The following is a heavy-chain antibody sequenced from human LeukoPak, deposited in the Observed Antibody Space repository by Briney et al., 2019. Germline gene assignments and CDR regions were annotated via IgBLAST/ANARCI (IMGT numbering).Heavy chain of an antibody. CDR3: ARYPMTYCSSSSCTDY. Sequence: SESLSLTCTVSGGSISGDYWSWIRQSLQGLEWIGYIYYSGSTNYNPSLKSRVTISVDTSKNQFSLKLSSVTAADTAVYYCARYPMTYCSSSSCTDYWGQGTLVTVSS. D-gene: IGHD2-2*01. V-gene: IGHV4-59*08. CDR1: GGSISGDY. CDR2: IYYSGST. J-gene: IGHJ4*02.